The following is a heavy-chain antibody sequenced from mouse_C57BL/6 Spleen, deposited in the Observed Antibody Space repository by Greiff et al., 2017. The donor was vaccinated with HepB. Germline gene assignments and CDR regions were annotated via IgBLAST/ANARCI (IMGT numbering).Heavy chain of an antibody. CDR1: GYSFTDYN. Sequence: LVKPGASVKISCKASGYSFTDYNMNWVKQSNGKSLEWIGVINPNYGTTSYNQKFKGKATLTVDQSSSTAYMQLNSLTSEDSAVYYCARRGLLYPYYAMDYWGQGTSVTVSS. CDR3: ARRGLLYPYYAMDY. J-gene: IGHJ4*01. CDR2: INPNYGTT. D-gene: IGHD2-12*01. V-gene: IGHV1-39*01.